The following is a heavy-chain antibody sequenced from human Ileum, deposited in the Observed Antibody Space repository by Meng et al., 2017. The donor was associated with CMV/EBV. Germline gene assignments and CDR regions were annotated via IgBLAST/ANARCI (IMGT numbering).Heavy chain of an antibody. CDR3: ARQQLWLDN. D-gene: IGHD5-18*01. V-gene: IGHV3-11*01. Sequence: LSCPGSGFTFSDYYLTWLRQAPGKGLEWVAYISGSGTTIHYADSVKGRITLSRDNAKNSVFLQMDSLRAEDTALYYCARQQLWLDNWGQGTLVTVSS. CDR2: ISGSGTTI. CDR1: GFTFSDYY. J-gene: IGHJ5*02.